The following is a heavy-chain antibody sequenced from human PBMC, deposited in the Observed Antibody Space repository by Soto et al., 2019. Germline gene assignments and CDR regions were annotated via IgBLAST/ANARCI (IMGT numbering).Heavy chain of an antibody. CDR2: IYYSGST. CDR3: ARHAATIYCSSTSCYDLGGEFDP. V-gene: IGHV4-39*01. D-gene: IGHD2-2*01. Sequence: PSETLSLTCTVSGGSISSSSYYWGWIRQPPGKGLEWIGSIYYSGSTYYNPSLKGRVTISVDTSKNQFSLKLSSVTAADTAVYYCARHAATIYCSSTSCYDLGGEFDPWGQGTLVTVSS. J-gene: IGHJ5*02. CDR1: GGSISSSSYY.